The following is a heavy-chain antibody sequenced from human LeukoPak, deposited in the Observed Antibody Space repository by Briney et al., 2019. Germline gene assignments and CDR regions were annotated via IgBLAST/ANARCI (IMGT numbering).Heavy chain of an antibody. CDR2: STSGTRT. J-gene: IGHJ6*03. D-gene: IGHD6-13*01. Sequence: GGTLRLSCVASGFTFSSHGMNWVRQAPGKGLEWVSGSTSGTRTYYADPVKGRFAISRDNAKNSLYLQMNSLRAEDTAVYYCARDGASSSWGYYYYYMDVWGKGTTVTISS. CDR1: GFTFSSHG. CDR3: ARDGASSSWGYYYYYMDV. V-gene: IGHV3-21*01.